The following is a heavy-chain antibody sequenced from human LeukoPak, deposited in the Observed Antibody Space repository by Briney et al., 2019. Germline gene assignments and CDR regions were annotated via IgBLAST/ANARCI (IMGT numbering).Heavy chain of an antibody. CDR3: ARDRIPLIRGDHMDV. CDR2: INPNSGGT. CDR1: GYTFTGYY. D-gene: IGHD3-16*01. J-gene: IGHJ6*03. V-gene: IGHV1-2*02. Sequence: GASVKVSCKASGYTFTGYYMHWVRQAPGQGLEWMGWINPNSGGTNYAQKFQGRVTMTRDTSISTAYMELSRLRSDDTAVYYCARDRIPLIRGDHMDVWGKGTTVTVSS.